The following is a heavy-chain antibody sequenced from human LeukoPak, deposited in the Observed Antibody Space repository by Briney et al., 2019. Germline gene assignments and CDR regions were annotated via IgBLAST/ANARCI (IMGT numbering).Heavy chain of an antibody. Sequence: ASVKVSCKASGYTFTGYHIHWVRQAPGQGLEWMGRINPYSGDTNFAQKFQGRVTMTRDTSITTAYMDLSSLTPDNTAVYFLSRDQGSLTRGWYTGFWGQGTQFTVSS. J-gene: IGHJ4*02. CDR2: INPYSGDT. CDR1: GYTFTGYH. V-gene: IGHV1-2*06. CDR3: SRDQGSLTRGWYTGF. D-gene: IGHD6-19*01.